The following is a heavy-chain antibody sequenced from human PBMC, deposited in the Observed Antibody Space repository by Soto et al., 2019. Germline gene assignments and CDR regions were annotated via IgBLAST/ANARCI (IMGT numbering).Heavy chain of an antibody. Sequence: PSETLSLTCAVYGGSFSGYYWSWIRQPPGKGLEWIGEIDHSGSTNYNPSLKSRVTMSVDTSKNQFSLKMSSVTAADTAVYYCARGGPGHYGSGSYYPRWGQGTLVTVSS. D-gene: IGHD3-10*01. V-gene: IGHV4-34*01. CDR3: ARGGPGHYGSGSYYPR. J-gene: IGHJ4*02. CDR1: GGSFSGYY. CDR2: IDHSGST.